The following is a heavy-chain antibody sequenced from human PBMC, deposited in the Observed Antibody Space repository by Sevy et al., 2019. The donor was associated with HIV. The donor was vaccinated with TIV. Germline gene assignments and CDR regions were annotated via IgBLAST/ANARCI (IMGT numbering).Heavy chain of an antibody. V-gene: IGHV3-73*01. D-gene: IGHD3-22*01. CDR3: SSPHYYEDY. CDR1: GFTFSGSA. CDR2: IRSKANSYAT. Sequence: GGSLRLSCAASGFTFSGSAMHWVRQASGKGLEWVGRIRSKANSYATAYAASVKGRFTISRYDSKNTAYLQMNSLKTADTDVCYCSSPHYYEDYWGQGTLVTVSS. J-gene: IGHJ4*02.